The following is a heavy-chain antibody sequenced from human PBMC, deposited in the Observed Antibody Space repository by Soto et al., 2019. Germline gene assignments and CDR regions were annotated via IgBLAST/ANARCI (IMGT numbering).Heavy chain of an antibody. Sequence: SVKVSCKASGFTFSSSAVQWVRQARGQRLEWIGKIVVGSGNTNYAQKFQERVTITRDMSTSTAYMELSSLRSEDTAFYYCAAFDPGPMGFDPWGQGTLVNRLL. CDR1: GFTFSSSA. D-gene: IGHD3-9*01. J-gene: IGHJ5*02. V-gene: IGHV1-58*01. CDR3: AAFDPGPMGFDP. CDR2: IVVGSGNT.